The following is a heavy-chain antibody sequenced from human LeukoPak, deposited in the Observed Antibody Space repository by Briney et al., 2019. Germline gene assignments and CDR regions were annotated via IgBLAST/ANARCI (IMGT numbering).Heavy chain of an antibody. CDR1: GGSFSGYY. CDR3: ARDGGGVLRYFDWSRSYWYFDL. D-gene: IGHD3-9*01. J-gene: IGHJ2*01. Sequence: SETLSLTCAVYGGSFSGYYWSWIRQPPGKGPEWIGEINHSGSTNYNPSLKSRVTISVDTSKNQFSLKLSSVTAADTAVYYCARDGGGVLRYFDWSRSYWYFDLWGRGTLVTVSS. V-gene: IGHV4-34*01. CDR2: INHSGST.